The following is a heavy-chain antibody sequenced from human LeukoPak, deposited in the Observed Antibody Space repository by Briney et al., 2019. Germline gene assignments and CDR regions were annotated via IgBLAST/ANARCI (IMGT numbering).Heavy chain of an antibody. V-gene: IGHV4-39*07. CDR3: ARTGGTFYFHYYMDV. CDR1: SGSISSSTYY. CDR2: IYYSGST. J-gene: IGHJ6*03. Sequence: NSSETLSLTCTVASGSISSSTYYWGWIRQPPGKGLEWIGSIYYSGSTYYNPSLKSRVTISVDTSKSQFSLKLSSVTAADTAVYYCARTGGTFYFHYYMDVWGKGTTVTVSS.